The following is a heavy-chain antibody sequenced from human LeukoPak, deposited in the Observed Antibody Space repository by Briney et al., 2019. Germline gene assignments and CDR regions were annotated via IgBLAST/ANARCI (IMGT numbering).Heavy chain of an antibody. J-gene: IGHJ6*02. Sequence: ASVKVSCKASGYTFTGYYMHWVRQAPGQGLEWMGWINPNSGGTNYAQKFQGRVTMTRDTSISTAYMELSRLRSDDTAVYYCARGQEYYDILTGQTLYYYYGMDVWGQGTTVTVSS. CDR1: GYTFTGYY. V-gene: IGHV1-2*02. D-gene: IGHD3-9*01. CDR2: INPNSGGT. CDR3: ARGQEYYDILTGQTLYYYYGMDV.